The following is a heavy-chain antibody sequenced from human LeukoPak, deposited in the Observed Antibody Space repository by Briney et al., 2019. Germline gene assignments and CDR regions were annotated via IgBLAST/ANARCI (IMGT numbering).Heavy chain of an antibody. CDR2: IWYDGSNK. D-gene: IGHD4-23*01. CDR1: GFTFSSYG. Sequence: PGRSLRLSCAASGFTFSSYGMHWVRQAPGKGLEWVAVIWYDGSNKYYADSVKGRFTISRDNSKNTLYLQMNSLRAKDTAVYYCAKEWDYGGNRGYFQHWGQGTLVTVSS. V-gene: IGHV3-33*06. J-gene: IGHJ1*01. CDR3: AKEWDYGGNRGYFQH.